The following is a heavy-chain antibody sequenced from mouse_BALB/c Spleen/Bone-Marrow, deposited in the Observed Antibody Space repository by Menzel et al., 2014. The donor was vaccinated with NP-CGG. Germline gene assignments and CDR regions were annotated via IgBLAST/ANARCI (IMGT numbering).Heavy chain of an antibody. CDR1: GYTFTSYM. V-gene: IGHV1-14*01. CDR2: VNPYSDGT. CDR3: ARSKDWYFDV. Sequence: VQLQQPGPELVKPGASVKMSCKASGYTFTSYMMHWVKQKPGQGLEWVGYVNPYSDGTYYTEGLKGKATLTSDKSSSTVYMELSSLTSEDSAVFYCARSKDWYFDVWGAGTTVTVSS. J-gene: IGHJ1*01.